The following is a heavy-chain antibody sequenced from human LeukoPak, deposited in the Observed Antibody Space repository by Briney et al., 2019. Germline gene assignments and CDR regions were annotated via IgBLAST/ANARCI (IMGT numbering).Heavy chain of an antibody. Sequence: ASVTVSCKASGYTFTSYNINWVRQAPGQGLEWMGWISVYNGNTHYAQKLQGRVTMTTDASTSTAYMELRSLRSDYTAVYYCARGSSPAVADFDYWGQGTLVTVSS. V-gene: IGHV1-18*04. D-gene: IGHD6-19*01. CDR2: ISVYNGNT. J-gene: IGHJ4*02. CDR3: ARGSSPAVADFDY. CDR1: GYTFTSYN.